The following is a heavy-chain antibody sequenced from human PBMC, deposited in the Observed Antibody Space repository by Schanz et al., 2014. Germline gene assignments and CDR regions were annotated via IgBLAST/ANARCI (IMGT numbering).Heavy chain of an antibody. CDR1: GFGFSSYS. CDR3: ARIGGSVFDY. V-gene: IGHV3-48*01. Sequence: EVQLVESGGGLIQPGGSLRLSCAASGFGFSSYSMNWVRQARGKGLEWVSAMNESHSTIYYADSVRGRFTISRDNSKNSLYLQMNSLRAEDTAVYYCARIGGSVFDYWGQGALVTVSS. D-gene: IGHD3-10*01. J-gene: IGHJ4*02. CDR2: MNESHSTI.